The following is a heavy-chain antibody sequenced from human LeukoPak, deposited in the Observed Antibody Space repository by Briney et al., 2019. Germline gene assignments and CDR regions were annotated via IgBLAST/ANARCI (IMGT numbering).Heavy chain of an antibody. D-gene: IGHD4-17*01. CDR2: ISYDGSNK. CDR1: GFTFSSYG. CDR3: AKDPTTVTTFQFDY. V-gene: IGHV3-30*18. J-gene: IGHJ4*02. Sequence: GRSLRLSCASSGFTFSSYGMHWVRPAPGKGLEWVAVISYDGSNKYYADSVKGRFTISRDNSKNTLYLQMNSLRAEDTAVYYCAKDPTTVTTFQFDYWGQGTLVTVSS.